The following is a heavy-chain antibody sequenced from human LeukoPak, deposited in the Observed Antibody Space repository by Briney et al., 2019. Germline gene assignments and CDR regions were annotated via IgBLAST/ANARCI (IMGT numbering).Heavy chain of an antibody. CDR1: GFTFDDYA. D-gene: IGHD5-18*01. J-gene: IGHJ4*02. Sequence: PGGSLRLSCAASGFTFDDYAMHWVRQAPGKGLEWVSGISWNSGSIGYADSVKGRFTISRDNSKNTLYLQMNSLRAEDTAVYYCARGVDTAMVIDYWGQGTLVTVSS. CDR2: ISWNSGSI. V-gene: IGHV3-9*01. CDR3: ARGVDTAMVIDY.